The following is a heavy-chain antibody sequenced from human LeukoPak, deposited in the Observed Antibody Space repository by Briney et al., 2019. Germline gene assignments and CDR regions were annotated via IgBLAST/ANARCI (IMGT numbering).Heavy chain of an antibody. V-gene: IGHV1-24*01. CDR1: GYTLTELS. CDR3: ATVEAYDILTGYVY. CDR2: FDPEDGET. Sequence: ASVKVSCKVSGYTLTELSMHWVRQAPGKGLEWMGGFDPEDGETIYARKFQGRVTMTEDTSTDTAYMELSSLRSEDTAVYYCATVEAYDILTGYVYWGQGTLVTVSS. J-gene: IGHJ4*02. D-gene: IGHD3-9*01.